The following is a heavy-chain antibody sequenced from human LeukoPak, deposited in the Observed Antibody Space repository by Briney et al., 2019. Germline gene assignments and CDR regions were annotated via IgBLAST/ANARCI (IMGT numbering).Heavy chain of an antibody. CDR1: GFTFSSCG. J-gene: IGHJ4*02. D-gene: IGHD1-26*01. V-gene: IGHV3-33*01. CDR2: IWYDGSNK. CDR3: ATSGSYYRFEY. Sequence: GGSLRLSCAASGFTFSSCGMHGVRQAPGKGLEWVAVIWYDGSNKYYADSVKGRFTISRDNSKNTLYLQMNSLRAEDTAVYYCATSGSYYRFEYWGQGTLVTLSS.